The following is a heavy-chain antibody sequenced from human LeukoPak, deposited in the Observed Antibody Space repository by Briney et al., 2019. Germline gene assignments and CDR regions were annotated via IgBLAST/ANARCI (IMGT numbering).Heavy chain of an antibody. CDR3: ARGSHDFWSGYRIYWFDP. CDR1: GGSISSGSYY. D-gene: IGHD3-3*01. V-gene: IGHV4-61*02. Sequence: PSETLSLTCTVSGGSISSGSYYWSWIRQPAGKGLEWIGRIYTSGSTNYNPSLKSRVTISVDTSKNQFSLKLSSVTAADTAVYYCARGSHDFWSGYRIYWFDPWGQGTLVTVSS. J-gene: IGHJ5*02. CDR2: IYTSGST.